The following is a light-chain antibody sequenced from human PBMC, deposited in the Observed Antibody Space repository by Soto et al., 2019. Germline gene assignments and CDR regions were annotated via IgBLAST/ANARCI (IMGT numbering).Light chain of an antibody. V-gene: IGKV3-20*01. Sequence: IVLARSPGPLSLSPGERATLSLRASQTGSNSYLAWYQQKSGQAPRLLIYGVSTRATGTPDRFSGSGSGTEFTLTIRRLEPEDFAVYFCQHYVYPQWTFGPGTKVDI. CDR3: QHYVYPQWT. CDR2: GVS. J-gene: IGKJ1*01. CDR1: QTGSNSY.